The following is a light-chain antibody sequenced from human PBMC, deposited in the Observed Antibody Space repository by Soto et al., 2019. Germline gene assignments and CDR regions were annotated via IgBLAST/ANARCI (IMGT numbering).Light chain of an antibody. V-gene: IGLV2-14*01. CDR2: DVS. Sequence: QSALTQPASVSGPPGQSITISCTGTSSDVGGYNYVSWYQQHPGKAHKLMIYDVSNRPSGVSNRFSGSKSGNTASLTISGLQAEDEADYYCSSYTSSSTLEVVFGGGTQLTVL. J-gene: IGLJ2*01. CDR3: SSYTSSSTLEVV. CDR1: SSDVGGYNY.